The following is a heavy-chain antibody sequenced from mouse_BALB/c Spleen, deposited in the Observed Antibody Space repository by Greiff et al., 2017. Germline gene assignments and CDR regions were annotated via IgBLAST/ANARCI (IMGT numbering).Heavy chain of an antibody. CDR2: IRLKSNNYAT. Sequence: EVKVEESGGGLVQPGGSMKLSCVASGFTFSNYWMNWVRQSPEKGLEWVAEIRLKSNNYATHYAESVKGRFTISRDDSKSSVYLQMNNLRAEDTGIYYCTRLITTVVLDYWGQGTTLTVSS. V-gene: IGHV6-6*02. CDR3: TRLITTVVLDY. J-gene: IGHJ2*01. D-gene: IGHD1-1*01. CDR1: GFTFSNYW.